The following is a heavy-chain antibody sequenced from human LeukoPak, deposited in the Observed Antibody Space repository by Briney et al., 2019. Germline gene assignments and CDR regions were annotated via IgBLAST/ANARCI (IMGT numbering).Heavy chain of an antibody. CDR2: IGTAGDI. D-gene: IGHD3-22*01. J-gene: IGHJ4*02. CDR3: ARATMSYYDNSGGDY. V-gene: IGHV3-13*01. Sequence: GGSLRLSCAASGFTFSNYDMHWVRQATGKGLEWVSGIGTAGDIYYPGSVKGRFTISRDNAKNSLYLQMNSLRAEDTALYYCARATMSYYDNSGGDYWGQGTLVTVFS. CDR1: GFTFSNYD.